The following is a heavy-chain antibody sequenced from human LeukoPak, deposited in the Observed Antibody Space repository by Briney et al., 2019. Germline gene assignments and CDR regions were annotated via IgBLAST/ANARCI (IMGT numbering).Heavy chain of an antibody. CDR1: GYNFAHYH. CDR2: LNPNTGDT. J-gene: IGHJ4*02. V-gene: IGHV1-2*02. Sequence: GASVKVSCKPSGYNFAHYHTHWLRQAPGPGLEWMGSLNPNTGDTLLAQKFQGRVTMTRDTSITVGYMELSSLTFDDTGVYYCARDRDSGPDLWGQGTLVTVAS. CDR3: ARDRDSGPDL. D-gene: IGHD2-15*01.